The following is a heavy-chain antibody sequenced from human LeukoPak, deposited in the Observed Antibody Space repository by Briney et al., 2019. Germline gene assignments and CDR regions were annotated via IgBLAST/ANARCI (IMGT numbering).Heavy chain of an antibody. D-gene: IGHD3-9*01. CDR1: GASVSSDY. J-gene: IGHJ3*02. CDR2: IYYSGST. V-gene: IGHV4-59*08. CDR3: ARRFYDILTGYFDAFDI. Sequence: SETLSLTCTVSGASVSSDYWSWIRQPPGKGLEWIGYIYYSGSTNYNPSLKSRVTISVDTSKNQFSLKLSSVTAADTAVYYCARRFYDILTGYFDAFDIWGQGTMVTVSS.